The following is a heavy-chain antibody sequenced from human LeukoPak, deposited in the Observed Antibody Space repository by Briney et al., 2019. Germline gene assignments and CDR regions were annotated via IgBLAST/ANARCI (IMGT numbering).Heavy chain of an antibody. D-gene: IGHD3-22*01. CDR1: GYTFTRHY. V-gene: IGHV1-46*01. CDR3: ARSGTYHDSSDYYFDY. J-gene: IGHJ4*02. CDR2: INPGGSWT. Sequence: GASVKVSCKASGYTFTRHYMHWVRQAPGQGLEWMGVINPGGSWTSYAQKFQGRVTMTRDMSTSTDYMELSSLRSEDTAVYYCARSGTYHDSSDYYFDYWGQGTLVTVSS.